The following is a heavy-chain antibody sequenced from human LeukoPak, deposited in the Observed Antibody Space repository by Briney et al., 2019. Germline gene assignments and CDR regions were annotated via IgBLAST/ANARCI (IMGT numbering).Heavy chain of an antibody. J-gene: IGHJ4*02. CDR1: GYTFTSNY. CDR2: ISPSGGST. V-gene: IGHV1-46*01. CDR3: ASGYLGRAGTTDRLDY. D-gene: IGHD4-17*01. Sequence: ASVKVSCKAFGYTFTSNYMHWVRQAPGQGPEWMGVISPSGGSTTYAQKFQGRVTLTRDMSTSTDYLELSSLRSEDTAVYYCASGYLGRAGTTDRLDYWGQGTLVTVSS.